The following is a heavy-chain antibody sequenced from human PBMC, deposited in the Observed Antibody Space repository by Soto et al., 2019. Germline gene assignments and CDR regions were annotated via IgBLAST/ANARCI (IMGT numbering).Heavy chain of an antibody. D-gene: IGHD3-16*01. V-gene: IGHV1-69*01. J-gene: IGHJ4*02. Sequence: QVQLVQSGAEVKKPGSSVTVSCKASGGTFSSYAISWVRQAPGQGLEWMGGSIPIFGTANYAQKFQGRVTITADESTSTAYMELSSLRSEDTAVEYWAVEGGYSDYWGQGALVTVSS. CDR2: SIPIFGTA. CDR3: AVEGGYSDY. CDR1: GGTFSSYA.